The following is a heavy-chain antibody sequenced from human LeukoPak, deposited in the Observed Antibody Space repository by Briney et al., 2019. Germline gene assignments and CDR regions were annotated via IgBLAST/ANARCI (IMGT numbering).Heavy chain of an antibody. Sequence: PGGSLRLSCAASGFTVSSNYMSWVRQAPGKGLEWVSVIYSGGSTYYADSVKGRFTISRDNAKNSLYLQMNSLRAEDTAVYYCARVMGYCSSTSCPPGDYWGQGTLVTVSS. CDR1: GFTVSSNY. CDR2: IYSGGST. V-gene: IGHV3-66*01. D-gene: IGHD2-2*01. CDR3: ARVMGYCSSTSCPPGDY. J-gene: IGHJ4*02.